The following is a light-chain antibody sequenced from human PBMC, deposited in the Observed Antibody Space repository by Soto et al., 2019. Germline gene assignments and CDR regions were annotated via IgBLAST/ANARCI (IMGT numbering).Light chain of an antibody. V-gene: IGKV3-20*01. CDR3: QQYQNTPQT. Sequence: ETVLTQSPGTLSLSPGERATVSCRASQSVGGNSLAWYQQRPGQAPRLLIYDTSKRATGIPDRFSGSGSGTYFTLTISRLEPADFAVYYCQQYQNTPQTFGQGNKVELK. CDR1: QSVGGNS. J-gene: IGKJ1*01. CDR2: DTS.